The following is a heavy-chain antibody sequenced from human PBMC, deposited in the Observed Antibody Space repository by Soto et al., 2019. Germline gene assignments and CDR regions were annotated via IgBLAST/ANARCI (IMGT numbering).Heavy chain of an antibody. CDR1: GFTFSSYG. J-gene: IGHJ4*02. Sequence: QVQLVESGGGVVQPGRSLRLSCAASGFTFSSYGMHWVRQAPGKGLEWVAVISYDGSNKYYADSVKGRFTISRDNSKNTLYLQMNSLRAEDTAVYYCAKTVHCSCGSCYAPDYWGQGTLVTVSS. CDR2: ISYDGSNK. D-gene: IGHD2-15*01. CDR3: AKTVHCSCGSCYAPDY. V-gene: IGHV3-30*18.